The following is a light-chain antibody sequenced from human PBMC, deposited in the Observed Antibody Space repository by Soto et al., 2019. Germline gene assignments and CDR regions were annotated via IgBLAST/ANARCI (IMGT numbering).Light chain of an antibody. J-gene: IGKJ2*01. CDR3: QKYGSSPWYT. CDR2: GAS. V-gene: IGKV3-20*01. Sequence: EIVLTQSPGTLSLSPGERATLSCRASQSINSRYLAWYQQKPGQAPRLVIYGASSRATGIPDRFSGSGSGTQFTLTISRLEPEDCAVYYCQKYGSSPWYTFGQGTKLEI. CDR1: QSINSRY.